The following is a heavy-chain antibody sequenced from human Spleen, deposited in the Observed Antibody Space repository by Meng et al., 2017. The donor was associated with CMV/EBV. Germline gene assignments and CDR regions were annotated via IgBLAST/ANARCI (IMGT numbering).Heavy chain of an antibody. Sequence: GESLKISCAASGFTFSSYAMHWVRQAPGKGLVWVSRINSDGSSTSYGDSVKGRFTMSRDNAKNTLYLQMNSLRTEDTAVYYCARSYQLLDYWGQGTLVTVSS. CDR2: INSDGSST. CDR3: ARSYQLLDY. V-gene: IGHV3-74*01. CDR1: GFTFSSYA. D-gene: IGHD2-2*01. J-gene: IGHJ4*02.